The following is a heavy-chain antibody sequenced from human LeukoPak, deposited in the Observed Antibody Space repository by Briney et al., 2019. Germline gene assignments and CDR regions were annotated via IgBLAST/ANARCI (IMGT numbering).Heavy chain of an antibody. D-gene: IGHD6-13*01. CDR3: AKAQHSSIWGYFDY. J-gene: IGHJ4*02. V-gene: IGHV3-23*01. CDR2: ISGSGGSP. CDR1: AFTFGSYA. Sequence: QTAGNLRLSCAASAFTFGSYAMSWVRQAQGKGLEWVSTISGSGGSPDYADSVKGRITMARDNSKNTLDLQRISSRAAATAVFYCAKAQHSSIWGYFDYWGQGTLVTVSS.